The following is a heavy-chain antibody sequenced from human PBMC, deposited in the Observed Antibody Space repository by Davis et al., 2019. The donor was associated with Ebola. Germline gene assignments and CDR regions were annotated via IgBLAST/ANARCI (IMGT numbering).Heavy chain of an antibody. Sequence: GESLKISCAASGFTFSGSAMHWVRQASGKGLEWVGRIRSKANSYATAYAASVKGRFTISRDNSKNSLSLQMSGLRGDDTAEYYCVKDLIGAVEGFFDLWGRGTLVTVSP. CDR3: VKDLIGAVEGFFDL. CDR1: GFTFSGSA. CDR2: IRSKANSYAT. V-gene: IGHV3-73*01. D-gene: IGHD6-19*01. J-gene: IGHJ2*01.